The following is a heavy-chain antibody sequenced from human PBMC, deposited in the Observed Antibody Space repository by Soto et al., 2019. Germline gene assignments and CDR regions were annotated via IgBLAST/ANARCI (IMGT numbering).Heavy chain of an antibody. CDR3: ARRGSVGAPRRAFDI. Sequence: GASVKVSCKASGYTFTSYGISWVRQAPGQGLDWMGWISAYNGNTNYAQKLQGRVTMTTGTSTSTAYMELRSLRSDDTAVYYCARRGSVGAPRRAFDIWGQGTMVTVSS. CDR1: GYTFTSYG. CDR2: ISAYNGNT. V-gene: IGHV1-18*01. J-gene: IGHJ3*02. D-gene: IGHD1-26*01.